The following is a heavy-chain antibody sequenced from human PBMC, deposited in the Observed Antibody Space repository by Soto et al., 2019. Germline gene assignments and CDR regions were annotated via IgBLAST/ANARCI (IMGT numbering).Heavy chain of an antibody. CDR3: ARSYYDILTGYPPGFGMDV. D-gene: IGHD3-9*01. V-gene: IGHV4-31*03. J-gene: IGHJ6*02. Sequence: ASETLSLTCTVSGGSISSGGYYWSWIRQHPGKGLEWIGYTYYSGSTYYNPSLKSRVTISVDTSKNQFSLKLSSVTAADTAVYYRARSYYDILTGYPPGFGMDVWGQGTTVTVSS. CDR1: GGSISSGGYY. CDR2: TYYSGST.